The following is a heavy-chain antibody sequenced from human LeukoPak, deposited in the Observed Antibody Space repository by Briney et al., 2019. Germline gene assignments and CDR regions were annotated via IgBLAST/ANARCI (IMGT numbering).Heavy chain of an antibody. CDR2: ISGTSGST. CDR3: AKVPFDWISSTNYYYYMDV. J-gene: IGHJ6*03. Sequence: GGSLRLSCAAPGFTFSSYAMSWVRQAPGKGLEWVSSISGTSGSTFYADSVQGRFTISRDNSKNTLYLQMNSLRAEDTAVYYCAKVPFDWISSTNYYYYMDVWGKGTTVTVSS. D-gene: IGHD3-9*01. V-gene: IGHV3-23*01. CDR1: GFTFSSYA.